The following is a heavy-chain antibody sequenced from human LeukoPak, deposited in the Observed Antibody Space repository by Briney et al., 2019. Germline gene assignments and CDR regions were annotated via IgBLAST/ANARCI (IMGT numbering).Heavy chain of an antibody. V-gene: IGHV4-4*07. J-gene: IGHJ4*02. Sequence: PSETLSLTCTVSGGSITSYYWSWIRQSAGKGLEWIGRIYITGSTTYNPSLKSRVTMSLDTSKNQFSLKLSSVTAADTAVYYCARAPSDVSGYYHSPYYFDYWGQGTLVTVSS. CDR2: IYITGST. CDR3: ARAPSDVSGYYHSPYYFDY. D-gene: IGHD3-22*01. CDR1: GGSITSYY.